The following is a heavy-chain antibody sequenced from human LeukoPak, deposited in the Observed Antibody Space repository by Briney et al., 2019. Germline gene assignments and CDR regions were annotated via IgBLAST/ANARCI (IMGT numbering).Heavy chain of an antibody. Sequence: ASVKVSCKASGYTFTSYDINWVRQATGQGLEWMGWMNPNSGNTGYAQKFQGRVTITRNTSISTAYMKLSSLRSDDTAVYYCARALIGRDAFDIWGQGTVVTVSS. D-gene: IGHD2-21*01. V-gene: IGHV1-8*03. CDR1: GYTFTSYD. CDR2: MNPNSGNT. CDR3: ARALIGRDAFDI. J-gene: IGHJ3*02.